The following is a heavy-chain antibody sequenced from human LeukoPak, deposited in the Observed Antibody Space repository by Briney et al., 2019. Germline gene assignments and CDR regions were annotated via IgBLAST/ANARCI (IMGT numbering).Heavy chain of an antibody. CDR1: GFTFSSYS. D-gene: IGHD2-15*01. CDR2: ISSSSSYI. V-gene: IGHV3-21*01. Sequence: GALRLSCAASGFTFSSYSMNWVRQAPGKGLEWVSSISSSSSYIYYADSVKGRFTISRDNAKNSLYLQMNSLRAEDTAVYYCAYGGRTYYFDYWGQGTLVTVSS. J-gene: IGHJ4*02. CDR3: AYGGRTYYFDY.